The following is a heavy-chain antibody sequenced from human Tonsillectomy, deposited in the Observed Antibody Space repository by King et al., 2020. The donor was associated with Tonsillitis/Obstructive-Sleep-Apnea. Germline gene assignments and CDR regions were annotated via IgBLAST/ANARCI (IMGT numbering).Heavy chain of an antibody. CDR3: AGCVGTVAGTWGSVFYYYMDV. V-gene: IGHV4-4*02. CDR2: IYHSGST. J-gene: IGHJ6*03. D-gene: IGHD6-19*01. CDR1: GGAISSSNW. Sequence: QLKESGPGLVKPSGTLSLNCAVSGGAISSSNWWRWVRQPPGKGLEWIGEIYHSGSTNYNPSLKSRVTISVDKSKNQFSLKLSSVTAADTAVYYCAGCVGTVAGTWGSVFYYYMDVWGKGTTVTVSS.